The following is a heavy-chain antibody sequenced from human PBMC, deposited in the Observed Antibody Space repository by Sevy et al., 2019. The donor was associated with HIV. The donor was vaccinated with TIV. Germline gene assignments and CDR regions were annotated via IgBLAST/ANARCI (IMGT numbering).Heavy chain of an antibody. D-gene: IGHD3-22*01. J-gene: IGHJ5*02. CDR1: GYTFTSYW. Sequence: GESLKISCKGSGYTFTSYWISWVRQMPGKGLEWMGRIDPSDSYTRYNPSFQGHVTISVDKSINTAYLQWSSLKASDTAMYYCARTGDSSGRDNCFDPWGQGTLVTVSS. V-gene: IGHV5-10-1*01. CDR3: ARTGDSSGRDNCFDP. CDR2: IDPSDSYT.